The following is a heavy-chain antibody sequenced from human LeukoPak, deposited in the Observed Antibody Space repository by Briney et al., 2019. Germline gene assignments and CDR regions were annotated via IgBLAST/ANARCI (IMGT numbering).Heavy chain of an antibody. CDR2: VIGSGGST. D-gene: IGHD3-10*01. V-gene: IGHV3-23*01. Sequence: GGSLRLSCAASGFTFSSYAMTWVRQAPGKGLECVSAVIGSGGSTYYADSVKGRFTISRDNSKNTLHLQMNSLRAEDTAVYYCAKDRTMVSGVAGDAFDIWGQGTMVTVSS. CDR3: AKDRTMVSGVAGDAFDI. J-gene: IGHJ3*02. CDR1: GFTFSSYA.